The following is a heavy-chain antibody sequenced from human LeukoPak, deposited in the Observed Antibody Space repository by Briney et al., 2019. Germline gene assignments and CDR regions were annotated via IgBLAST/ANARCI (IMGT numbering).Heavy chain of an antibody. V-gene: IGHV3-23*01. Sequence: GGSLRLSCAASGLTFSSYGMSWVRQAPGEGLEWVSGISASDGSTYYADSVKGRITISRDNAKNSLYLQMNSLRAEDTAVYYCARDEKSMITPALDYWGQGTLVTVSS. CDR1: GLTFSSYG. CDR3: ARDEKSMITPALDY. J-gene: IGHJ4*02. D-gene: IGHD5/OR15-5a*01. CDR2: ISASDGST.